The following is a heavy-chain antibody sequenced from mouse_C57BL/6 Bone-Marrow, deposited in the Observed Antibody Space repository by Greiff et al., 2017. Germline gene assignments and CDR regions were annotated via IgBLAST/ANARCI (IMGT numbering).Heavy chain of an antibody. V-gene: IGHV2-5*01. CDR2: IWRGGST. CDR3: AKGLITAVVAPFAY. CDR1: GFSLTSYG. J-gene: IGHJ3*01. Sequence: VQLQQSGPGLVQPSQSLSITCTVSGFSLTSYGVHWVRQSPGKGLEWLGVIWRGGSTDFNAAFMSRLSITKDNSKSQVFFKMNSLQAEDTAIYYCAKGLITAVVAPFAYWGQGTLVTVSA. D-gene: IGHD1-1*01.